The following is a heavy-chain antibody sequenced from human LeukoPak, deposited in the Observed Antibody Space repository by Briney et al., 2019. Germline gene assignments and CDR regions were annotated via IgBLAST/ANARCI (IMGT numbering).Heavy chain of an antibody. Sequence: PGGSLRLSCAASGFTFSSYAMSWVRQAPGKGLEWVSAISGSSGNTYYADSVKGRFTISRDNSKNTLYLQMNNLRAEDTAVYYCARDDYYMDVWGKGTTVTVSS. CDR3: ARDDYYMDV. J-gene: IGHJ6*03. V-gene: IGHV3-23*01. CDR2: ISGSSGNT. CDR1: GFTFSSYA.